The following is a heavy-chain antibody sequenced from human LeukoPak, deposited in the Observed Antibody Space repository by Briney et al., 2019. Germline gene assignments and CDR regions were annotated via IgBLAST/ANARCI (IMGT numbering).Heavy chain of an antibody. Sequence: GESLKISCKVSGYIFTSYWIGWVRQKPGKGLEWMGIIFPGDSDTRYSPSFQGQVTISADKSISTAYLQWSSLKASDTAMYYCARRLTYDSRAYYCLDYWGQGTLVTVSS. V-gene: IGHV5-51*01. CDR3: ARRLTYDSRAYYCLDY. D-gene: IGHD3-22*01. CDR1: GYIFTSYW. CDR2: IFPGDSDT. J-gene: IGHJ4*02.